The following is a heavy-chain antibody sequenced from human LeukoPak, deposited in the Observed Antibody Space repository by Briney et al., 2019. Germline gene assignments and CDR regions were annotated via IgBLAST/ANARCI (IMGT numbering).Heavy chain of an antibody. CDR2: ISSSSSYI. Sequence: PGGSLRLSCAASGFTFSSYSMNWVRQAPGKGLEWVSSISSSSSYIYYADSVKGRFTISRDNAKNSLYLQMNSLRAEDTAVYYCASQTLRRTYHDAFDIWGQGTMVTVSS. CDR3: ASQTLRRTYHDAFDI. D-gene: IGHD3-3*01. J-gene: IGHJ3*02. V-gene: IGHV3-21*01. CDR1: GFTFSSYS.